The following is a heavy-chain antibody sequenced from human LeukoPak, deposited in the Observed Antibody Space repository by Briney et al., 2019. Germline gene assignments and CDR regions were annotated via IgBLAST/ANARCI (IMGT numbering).Heavy chain of an antibody. Sequence: GASVKVSCKASGYTFTGYYMHWVRQAPGQGLEWMGWINPNSGGTNYAQKFQGRVTMTRDMSISTAYMELSRLRSDDTAVYYCASPGGGYCSGGSCPSDPRSFDIWGQGTMVTVSS. J-gene: IGHJ3*02. CDR3: ASPGGGYCSGGSCPSDPRSFDI. V-gene: IGHV1-2*02. CDR2: INPNSGGT. CDR1: GYTFTGYY. D-gene: IGHD2-15*01.